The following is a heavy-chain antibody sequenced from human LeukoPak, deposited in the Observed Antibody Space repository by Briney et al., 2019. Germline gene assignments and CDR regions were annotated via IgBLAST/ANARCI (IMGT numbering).Heavy chain of an antibody. CDR2: INHSGST. CDR3: ARVPARLQSNSLRSAYYYGMDV. D-gene: IGHD4-11*01. Sequence: TSETLSLTCAVYGGSFSGYYWSWIRQPPGKGLEWIGEINHSGSTNYNPSPKSRVTISVDTSKNQFSLKLSSVTAADTAVYYCARVPARLQSNSLRSAYYYGMDVWGQGTTVTVSS. CDR1: GGSFSGYY. J-gene: IGHJ6*02. V-gene: IGHV4-34*01.